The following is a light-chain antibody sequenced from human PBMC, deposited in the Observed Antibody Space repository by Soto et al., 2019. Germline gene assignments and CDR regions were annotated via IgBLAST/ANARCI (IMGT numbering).Light chain of an antibody. CDR2: EVS. CDR3: SSYAGSMNLI. CDR1: SSDVGGHNH. Sequence: QSALTQPPSASGSPGQSVTISCTGSSSDVGGHNHVSWYQQHPGKAPKLMIYEVSKRPSGVPDRFSGSKSVNTASLTVSWLQAEYGADYYCSSYAGSMNLIFGGGTKLTVL. V-gene: IGLV2-8*01. J-gene: IGLJ2*01.